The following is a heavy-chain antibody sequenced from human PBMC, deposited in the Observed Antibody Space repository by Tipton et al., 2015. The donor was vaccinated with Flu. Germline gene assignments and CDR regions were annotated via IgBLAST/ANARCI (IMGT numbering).Heavy chain of an antibody. D-gene: IGHD5-24*01. Sequence: TLSLTCTVSGDSINNYEYFWAWIRQSPGKGLEWIGSIFHTGSTFYNPSLKSRVAMSVDTPKNRFSLKLSSVTAADTAVYYCASQRWLQSFIDYWGQGTLVTVSS. CDR2: IFHTGST. CDR1: GDSINNYEYF. V-gene: IGHV4-39*07. J-gene: IGHJ4*02. CDR3: ASQRWLQSFIDY.